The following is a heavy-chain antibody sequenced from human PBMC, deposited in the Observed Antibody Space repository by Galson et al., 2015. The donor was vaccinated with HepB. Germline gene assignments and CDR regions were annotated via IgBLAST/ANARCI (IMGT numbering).Heavy chain of an antibody. CDR1: GGTFSSYA. CDR3: ARGGAALGRAYYYGMDV. J-gene: IGHJ6*02. V-gene: IGHV1-69*04. CDR2: IIPILGIA. Sequence: SVKVSCKASGGTFSSYAISWVRQAPGQGLEWMGRIIPILGIANYAQKFQGRVTITADKSTSTAYMELSSLRSEDTAVYYCARGGAALGRAYYYGMDVRGQGTTVTVSS. D-gene: IGHD6-6*01.